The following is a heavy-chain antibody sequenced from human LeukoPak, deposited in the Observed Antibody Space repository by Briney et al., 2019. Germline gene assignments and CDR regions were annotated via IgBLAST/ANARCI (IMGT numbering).Heavy chain of an antibody. J-gene: IGHJ4*02. D-gene: IGHD3-10*01. CDR2: MNPNSGST. CDR3: ARALVLLWFGEFDFDY. V-gene: IGHV1-8*01. Sequence: ASVKVSCKASGYTFTSYDINWVRQATGQGLEWMGWMNPNSGSTGYAQKFQGRVTMTRDTSISTAYMELSRLRSDDTAVYYCARALVLLWFGEFDFDYWGQGTLVTVSS. CDR1: GYTFTSYD.